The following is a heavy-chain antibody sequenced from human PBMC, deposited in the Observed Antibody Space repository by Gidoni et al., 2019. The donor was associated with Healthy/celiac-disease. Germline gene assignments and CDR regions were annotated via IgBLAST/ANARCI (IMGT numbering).Heavy chain of an antibody. J-gene: IGHJ5*02. CDR2: IYYSGST. CDR1: GGSISSSSYY. V-gene: IGHV4-39*01. CDR3: ARHWGSSGWWP. D-gene: IGHD6-19*01. Sequence: QLQLQESGPGLVKPSETLSLTCTVSGGSISSSSYYWGWIRQPPGKGLEWIGSIYYSGSTYYNPSLKSRVTISVDTSKNQFSLKLSSVTAADTAVYYCARHWGSSGWWPWGQGTLVTVSS.